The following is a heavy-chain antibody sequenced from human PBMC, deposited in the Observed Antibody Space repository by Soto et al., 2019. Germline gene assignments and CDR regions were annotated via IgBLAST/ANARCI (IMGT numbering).Heavy chain of an antibody. J-gene: IGHJ6*02. CDR1: GGTFSSYA. D-gene: IGHD6-13*01. V-gene: IGHV1-69*01. Sequence: QVQLVQSGAEVKKPGSSVKVSCKASGGTFSSYAISWVRQAPGQGLEWMGGIIPIFGTANYAQKFQGRVTITADESTSTAYMELSSLRSEDTAVYYCASGRAAAGTIINYYGMDFWGQGTTVTVSS. CDR2: IIPIFGTA. CDR3: ASGRAAAGTIINYYGMDF.